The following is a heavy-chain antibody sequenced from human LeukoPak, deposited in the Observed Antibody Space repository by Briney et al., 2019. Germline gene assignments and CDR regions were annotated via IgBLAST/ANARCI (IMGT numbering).Heavy chain of an antibody. CDR2: IYYSGST. CDR1: GGSISSSSYY. Sequence: SETLSLTCTVSGGSISSSSYYWGWIRQPPGKGLEWIGSIYYSGSTYYNPSLKSRVTISVDTSKNQFSLKLSSVTAADTAVYYCARAYYDFWSGYPPGWFDPWGQGTLVTVSS. V-gene: IGHV4-39*07. CDR3: ARAYYDFWSGYPPGWFDP. D-gene: IGHD3-3*01. J-gene: IGHJ5*02.